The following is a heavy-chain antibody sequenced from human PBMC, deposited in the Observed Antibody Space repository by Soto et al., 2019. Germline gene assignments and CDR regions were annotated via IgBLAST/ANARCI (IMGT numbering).Heavy chain of an antibody. CDR3: AKHPDCSSATCPTCHWFDA. V-gene: IGHV3-23*01. CDR2: VTGNSGLT. CDR1: GFTFSTYA. J-gene: IGHJ5*02. D-gene: IGHD2-2*01. Sequence: GGSLRLSCAASGFTFSTYAMTWVRQAPGKGLEWVSTVTGNSGLTFYEAALKGRSTISRDNSKNSLYLQLSSLTAEDTAVYYSAKHPDCSSATCPTCHWFDAWGQGTLVTVSS.